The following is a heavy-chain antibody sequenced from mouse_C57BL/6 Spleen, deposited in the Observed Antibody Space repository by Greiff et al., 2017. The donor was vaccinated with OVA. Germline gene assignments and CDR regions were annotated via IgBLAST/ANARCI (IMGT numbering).Heavy chain of an antibody. V-gene: IGHV1-26*01. CDR1: GYTFTDYC. CDR2: INPNNGGT. Sequence: EVQLQQSGPELVKPGASVKISCKASGYTFTDYCMNWVKQSHGKSLEWIGDINPNNGGTSYNQKFKGKATLTVDKSSSTAYMELRSLTSEDSAVYYCARKGGYSNYVDYYAMDYWGQGTSVTVSS. D-gene: IGHD2-5*01. CDR3: ARKGGYSNYVDYYAMDY. J-gene: IGHJ4*01.